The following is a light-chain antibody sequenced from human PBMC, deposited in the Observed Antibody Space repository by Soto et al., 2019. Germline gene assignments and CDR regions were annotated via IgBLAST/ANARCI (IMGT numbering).Light chain of an antibody. CDR3: QQYGGSPFT. V-gene: IGKV3-20*01. J-gene: IGKJ3*01. CDR1: QSVSVNS. Sequence: PGERATLSCRASQSVSVNSLAWYHQKGGQAPRLLIYAASTRATGVPDRFSGSGSGTDFALTISRLETEDFAVYYCQQYGGSPFTFGPGTKVDIK. CDR2: AAS.